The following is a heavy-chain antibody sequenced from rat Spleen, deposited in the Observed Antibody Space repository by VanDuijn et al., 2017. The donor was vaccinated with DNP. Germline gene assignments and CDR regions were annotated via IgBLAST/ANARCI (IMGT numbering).Heavy chain of an antibody. CDR2: IWSGGST. CDR1: GFTFSTFP. J-gene: IGHJ2*01. D-gene: IGHD1-11*01. CDR3: TRGGGGYSDY. V-gene: IGHV2-15*01. Sequence: VQLVESGGGLVQPGRSMKLSCVASGFTFSTFPMAWVRQAPMKGLEWVGAIWSGGSTDYNSALKSRLSISRDTSKSQVFLKMNSLQTEDTAIYYCTRGGGGYSDYWGQGVMVTVSS.